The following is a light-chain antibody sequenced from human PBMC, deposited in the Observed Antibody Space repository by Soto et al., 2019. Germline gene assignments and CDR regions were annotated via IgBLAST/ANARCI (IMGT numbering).Light chain of an antibody. Sequence: IDVTQSPGTKSLSPGESTTLSCRASQSVGSSYLAWYQHKPGQAPRLLIYGATSRATGIPDRSSGSGSGTDFTLTISSLQSEDFAVYYCQQYINWPIPFGEGTRLEIK. V-gene: IGKV3-20*01. CDR1: QSVGSSY. CDR3: QQYINWPIP. CDR2: GAT. J-gene: IGKJ5*01.